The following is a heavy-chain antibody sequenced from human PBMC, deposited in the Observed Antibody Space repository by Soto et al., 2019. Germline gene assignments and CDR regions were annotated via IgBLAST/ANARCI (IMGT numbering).Heavy chain of an antibody. CDR1: GGSISSSNW. D-gene: IGHD3-9*01. J-gene: IGHJ5*02. Sequence: SETLSLTCAVSGGSISSSNWWSWVRQPPGKGLEWIGEIYHSGSTNYNPSLKSRVTISVDTSKNQFSLKLSSVTAADTAVYYCARGRYFDWLGTWFDPWGQGSLVTVSS. CDR3: ARGRYFDWLGTWFDP. CDR2: IYHSGST. V-gene: IGHV4-4*02.